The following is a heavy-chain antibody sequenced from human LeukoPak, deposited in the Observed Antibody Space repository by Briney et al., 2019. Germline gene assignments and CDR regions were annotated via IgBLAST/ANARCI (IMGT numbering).Heavy chain of an antibody. CDR2: INQDGSEK. Sequence: GGSLRLSCGASGFTFDDYWMSWVRQAPGQGLEWVANINQDGSEKYYLDSAKGRFTISRDNARNSLYLQVNSLRAEDTAAYYCAKFAQRYCSGGSCHPFDYWGQGTLVTVSS. D-gene: IGHD2-15*01. V-gene: IGHV3-7*03. J-gene: IGHJ4*02. CDR3: AKFAQRYCSGGSCHPFDY. CDR1: GFTFDDYW.